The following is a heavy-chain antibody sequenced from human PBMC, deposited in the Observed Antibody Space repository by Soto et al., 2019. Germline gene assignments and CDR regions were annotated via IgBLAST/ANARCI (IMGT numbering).Heavy chain of an antibody. CDR2: IYYSGST. V-gene: IGHV4-39*01. CDR1: GGSISSSSHY. J-gene: IGHJ4*02. Sequence: SETLSLTCTVSGGSISSSSHYWGWIRQPPGKGLEWIGSIYYSGSTSYNPSLKSRVTISVDTSKNQFSLKLSSVTAADTAVYYCAKRGSGSYSDYWGQGTLVTVSS. D-gene: IGHD3-10*01. CDR3: AKRGSGSYSDY.